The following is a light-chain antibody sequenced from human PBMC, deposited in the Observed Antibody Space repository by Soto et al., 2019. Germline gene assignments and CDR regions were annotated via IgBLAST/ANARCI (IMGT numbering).Light chain of an antibody. J-gene: IGKJ2*01. CDR3: QFLGA. Sequence: EMDMTQSPATLSVSPGEGATLSCRAAQNIGNSLGWYQQRPGQAPRLLIYGASIRATGIPARFSGSGSGTEFTLPLTRLHPEDSATYYCQFLGAFGQGTKLEIK. CDR1: QNIGNS. V-gene: IGKV3-15*01. CDR2: GAS.